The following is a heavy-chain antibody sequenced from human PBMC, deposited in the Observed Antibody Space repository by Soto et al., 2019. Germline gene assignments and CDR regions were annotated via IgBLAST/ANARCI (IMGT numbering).Heavy chain of an antibody. J-gene: IGHJ6*03. Sequence: GGSLRLSCAASGFTFSSYAMSWVRQAPGKGLEWVSAISGSGGSTYYADSVKGRFTISRDNSKNTLYLQMNSLRAEDTAVYYCARGRRCSSTSCYAVGPYYYYYMDVWGKGTTVTVSS. V-gene: IGHV3-23*01. D-gene: IGHD2-2*01. CDR3: ARGRRCSSTSCYAVGPYYYYYMDV. CDR2: ISGSGGST. CDR1: GFTFSSYA.